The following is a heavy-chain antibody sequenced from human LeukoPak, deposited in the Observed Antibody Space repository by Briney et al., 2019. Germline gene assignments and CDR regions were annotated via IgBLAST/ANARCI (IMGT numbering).Heavy chain of an antibody. CDR3: ARFKIFGVVRYYYYGMDV. D-gene: IGHD3-3*01. Sequence: PSETLSLTCAVYGGSFSGYYWSWIRQPPGKGLEWIGEINHSGSTNYNPSLKSRVTISVDTSKNQFSLKLSSVTAADTAVYYCARFKIFGVVRYYYYGMDVWGQGTTVTVSS. V-gene: IGHV4-34*01. CDR2: INHSGST. J-gene: IGHJ6*02. CDR1: GGSFSGYY.